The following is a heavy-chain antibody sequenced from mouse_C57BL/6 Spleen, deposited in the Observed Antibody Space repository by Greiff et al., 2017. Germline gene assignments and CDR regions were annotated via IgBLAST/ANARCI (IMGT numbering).Heavy chain of an antibody. CDR2: INPSTGGT. D-gene: IGHD4-1*01. Sequence: EVQLQQSGPELVKPGASVKISCKASGYSFTGYYMNWVKQSPEKSLEWIGEINPSTGGTTYNQKFKAKATLTVDKSSSTAYMQLKSLTSEDSAVYYCARLGRGQFDYWGQGTTLPVSS. J-gene: IGHJ2*01. CDR1: GYSFTGYY. V-gene: IGHV1-42*01. CDR3: ARLGRGQFDY.